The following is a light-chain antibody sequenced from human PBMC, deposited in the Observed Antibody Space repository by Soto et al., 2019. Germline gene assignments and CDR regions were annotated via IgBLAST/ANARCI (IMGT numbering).Light chain of an antibody. CDR3: QQYDASPRT. V-gene: IGKV3-20*01. CDR1: QSVSNNY. CDR2: GAS. Sequence: EIVLTQSPGTLSLSPRERATLSCRASQSVSNNYLAWYQHRPGQAPRLLIYGASTRAPGIPDRFSGSGSGTAFTLTISRLEPEDFAVYSCQQYDASPRTFGQGTQVEV. J-gene: IGKJ1*01.